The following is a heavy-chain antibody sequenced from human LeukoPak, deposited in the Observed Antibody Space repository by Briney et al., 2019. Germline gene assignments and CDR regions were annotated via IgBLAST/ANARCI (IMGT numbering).Heavy chain of an antibody. CDR1: GFTISSYG. J-gene: IGHJ4*01. D-gene: IGHD5-18*01. CDR2: IRYDGSNK. V-gene: IGHV3-30*02. Sequence: PGGALLLSCPASGFTISSYGMHWVRQAPGKRLEWLAFIRYDGSNKYYADSVKGRFTIYKDNYNNTLYLQMNRLTAEDTAMYYRRWLGSRVYWGHETLVTVAS. CDR3: RWLGSRVY.